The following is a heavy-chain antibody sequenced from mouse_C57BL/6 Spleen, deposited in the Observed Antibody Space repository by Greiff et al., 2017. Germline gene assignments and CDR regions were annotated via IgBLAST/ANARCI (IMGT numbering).Heavy chain of an antibody. Sequence: EVQGVESGGGLVKPGGSLKLSCAASGFTFSSYTMSWVRQTPEKRLEWVATISGGGGNTYYPDSVKGRFTISRDNAKNTLYLQMSSLRSEDTALYYCARSPGALDYWGQGTSVTVSS. CDR3: ARSPGALDY. V-gene: IGHV5-9*01. CDR2: ISGGGGNT. J-gene: IGHJ4*01. CDR1: GFTFSSYT.